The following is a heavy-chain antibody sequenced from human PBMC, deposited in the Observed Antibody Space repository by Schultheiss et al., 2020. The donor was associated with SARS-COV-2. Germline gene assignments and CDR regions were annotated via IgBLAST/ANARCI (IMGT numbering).Heavy chain of an antibody. CDR3: AKALPPPLAYCGGDCPWGAFDI. J-gene: IGHJ3*02. CDR1: GFTFSSYA. D-gene: IGHD2-21*01. V-gene: IGHV3-23*01. Sequence: GGSLRLSCAASGFTFSSYAMSWVRQAPGKGLEWVSAISGSGGSTYHADSVKGRFTISRDNSKNTLYLQMNSLRAEDTAVYYCAKALPPPLAYCGGDCPWGAFDIWGQGTMVTVSS. CDR2: ISGSGGST.